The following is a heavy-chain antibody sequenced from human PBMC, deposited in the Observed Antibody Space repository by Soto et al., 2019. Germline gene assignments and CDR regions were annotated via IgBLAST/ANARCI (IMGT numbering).Heavy chain of an antibody. CDR3: AKILDAGGIDY. V-gene: IGHV3-23*01. Sequence: GSLRLSCAGSEFTFGNYGMSWVRQAPGKGLEWVSSLSGTGANIYYADSVKGRFTISRDNSKNTLYLQMNSLRAEDTAVYYCAKILDAGGIDYWGQGTLVTVSS. J-gene: IGHJ4*02. D-gene: IGHD2-15*01. CDR2: LSGTGANI. CDR1: EFTFGNYG.